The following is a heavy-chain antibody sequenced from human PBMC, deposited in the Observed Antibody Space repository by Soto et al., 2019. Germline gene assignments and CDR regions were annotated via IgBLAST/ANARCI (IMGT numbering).Heavy chain of an antibody. CDR1: GGSISSYY. J-gene: IGHJ6*02. Sequence: SETLSLTCTVSGGSISSYYWSWIRQPPGKGLEWIGYIYYSGSTNYNPSLKSRVTISVDTSKNQFSLKLSSVTAADTAVYYCASTLLYYYGSDEGWGNYFYGMDVWGQGTTVTVSS. CDR2: IYYSGST. D-gene: IGHD3-10*01. CDR3: ASTLLYYYGSDEGWGNYFYGMDV. V-gene: IGHV4-59*01.